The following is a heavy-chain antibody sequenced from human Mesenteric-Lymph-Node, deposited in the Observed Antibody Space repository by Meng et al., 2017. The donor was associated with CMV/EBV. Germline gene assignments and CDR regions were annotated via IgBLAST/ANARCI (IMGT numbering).Heavy chain of an antibody. CDR1: GFTFSSYG. D-gene: IGHD2-2*01. J-gene: IGHJ4*02. CDR2: IRYDGSNK. CDR3: AKDRLRYCTRTTCTKYYFDY. Sequence: GGSLRLSCAASGFTFSSYGMHWVRQAPGKGLEWVAFIRYDGSNKYYADSVKGRFTISRDNSKNTLYLQMNSLRAEDTAVYYCAKDRLRYCTRTTCTKYYFDYWGQGTLVTVSS. V-gene: IGHV3-30*02.